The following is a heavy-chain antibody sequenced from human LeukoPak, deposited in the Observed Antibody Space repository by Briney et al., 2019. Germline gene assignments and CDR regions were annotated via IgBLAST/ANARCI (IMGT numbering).Heavy chain of an antibody. V-gene: IGHV4-4*07. CDR2: IYTSGST. Sequence: SETLSLTCTVSGGSISSYYWSWIRQPAGKGLEWIGRIYTSGSTNYNPSLKSRVTMSVDTSKNQFSLKLSSVTAADTAVYYCARLSRIATAGTYYYHSMDIWGQGTTVTVAS. D-gene: IGHD6-13*01. CDR1: GGSISSYY. J-gene: IGHJ6*02. CDR3: ARLSRIATAGTYYYHSMDI.